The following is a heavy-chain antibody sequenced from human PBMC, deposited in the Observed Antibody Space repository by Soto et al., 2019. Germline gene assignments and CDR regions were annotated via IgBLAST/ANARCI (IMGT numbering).Heavy chain of an antibody. CDR2: ISSSGRYI. Sequence: EVQVVESGGGLVKPGGSLRLSCAASGSTFSSYSMNWVRQAPGKGLEWVSSISSSGRYIYYADSVKGRFTISRDNAKNSLFLQMNSLRDEDTAVYYCARVIAMVRGVLSWGQGTLVTVSS. D-gene: IGHD3-10*01. CDR3: ARVIAMVRGVLS. CDR1: GSTFSSYS. V-gene: IGHV3-21*01. J-gene: IGHJ5*02.